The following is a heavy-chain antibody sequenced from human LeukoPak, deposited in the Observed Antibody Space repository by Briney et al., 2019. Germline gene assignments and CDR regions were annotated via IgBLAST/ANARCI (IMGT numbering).Heavy chain of an antibody. CDR1: GFTFSNYW. CDR3: ARHNYVFDY. D-gene: IGHD4-11*01. Sequence: SGGSLRLSCAASGFTFSNYWMTWVRQAPGKGLEWVANIKKDGTEKYYVDSVRGRFTISRDNAKNSLYLQMNSLRAEDTAVYYCARHNYVFDYWGQGTLVTVSS. CDR2: IKKDGTEK. V-gene: IGHV3-7*01. J-gene: IGHJ4*02.